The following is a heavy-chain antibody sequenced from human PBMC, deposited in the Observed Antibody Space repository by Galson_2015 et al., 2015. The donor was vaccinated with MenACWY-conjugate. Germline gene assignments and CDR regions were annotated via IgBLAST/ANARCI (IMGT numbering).Heavy chain of an antibody. J-gene: IGHJ6*02. CDR2: IDTDTGSP. CDR3: ARDDNDEPERRGTNYEYYYGLDV. V-gene: IGHV7-4-1*02. Sequence: SVKVSCKASGYTFTSYAIHWVRQAPGQGLEWMGWIDTDTGSPTYAQGFAGRFVLSLDTSVDTAYLQTSRLTVEDTAVYYCARDDNDEPERRGTNYEYYYGLDVWGQGTTVTVSS. D-gene: IGHD1-14*01. CDR1: GYTFTSYA.